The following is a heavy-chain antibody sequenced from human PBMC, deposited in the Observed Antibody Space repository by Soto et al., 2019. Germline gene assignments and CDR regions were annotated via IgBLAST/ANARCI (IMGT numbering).Heavy chain of an antibody. CDR2: IYWDDGK. Sequence: SGPTLVNPTQTLTLTCTFSGFSLSTSGVGVAWIRQPPGKALEWLALIYWDDGKRYSPSLKTRLNITKDTSKNQVVLTLTNGAPVDPATDYCAHTPAYDLSTGYHPFDYGGQGSLVTVSS. D-gene: IGHD3-9*01. J-gene: IGHJ4*02. CDR1: GFSLSTSGVG. V-gene: IGHV2-5*02. CDR3: AHTPAYDLSTGYHPFDY.